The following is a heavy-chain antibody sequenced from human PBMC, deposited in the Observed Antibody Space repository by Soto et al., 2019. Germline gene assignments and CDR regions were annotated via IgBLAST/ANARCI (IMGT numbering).Heavy chain of an antibody. CDR2: ISYDGSNK. D-gene: IGHD2-15*01. V-gene: IGHV3-30-3*01. CDR3: ARPIVVVVAATPYDY. CDR1: GFTFSSYA. J-gene: IGHJ4*02. Sequence: GESLKISCAASGFTFSSYAMHWVRQAPGKGLEWVAVISYDGSNKYYADSVKGRFTISRDNSKNTLYLQMNSLRAEDTAVYYCARPIVVVVAATPYDYWGQGTLVTVSS.